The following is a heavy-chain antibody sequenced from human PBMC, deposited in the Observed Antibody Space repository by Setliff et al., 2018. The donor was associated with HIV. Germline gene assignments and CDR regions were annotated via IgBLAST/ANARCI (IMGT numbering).Heavy chain of an antibody. CDR1: GSNFVNAW. CDR3: TRSARLGSCSSGSCGRGDY. Sequence: PGGSLRLSCATSGSNFVNAWMSWVRQAPGKGLECLGRIKTRADGGAADSAEPVKGRFTISRDDSKSTLYLQMNSLKTEDTAVYYCTRSARLGSCSSGSCGRGDYWGQGTLVTVSS. V-gene: IGHV3-15*01. D-gene: IGHD2-15*01. J-gene: IGHJ4*02. CDR2: IKTRADGGAA.